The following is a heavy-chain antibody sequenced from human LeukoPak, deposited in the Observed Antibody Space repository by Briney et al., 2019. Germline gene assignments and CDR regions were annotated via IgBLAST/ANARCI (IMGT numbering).Heavy chain of an antibody. CDR3: ARLPRGYSYGYAGGFDP. D-gene: IGHD5-18*01. V-gene: IGHV1-46*01. CDR2: INPSGSST. J-gene: IGHJ5*02. Sequence: ASVKVSCKASGYIFTAHYLHWVRQAPGQGLEWMGLINPSGSSTLYAQKFQGRVTITRDTSASTAYMELSSLRSEDTAVYYCARLPRGYSYGYAGGFDPWGQGTLVTVSS. CDR1: GYIFTAHY.